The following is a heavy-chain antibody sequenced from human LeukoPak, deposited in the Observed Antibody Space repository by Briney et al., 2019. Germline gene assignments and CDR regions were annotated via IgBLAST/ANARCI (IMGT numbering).Heavy chain of an antibody. V-gene: IGHV1-2*02. CDR3: ARDPGIAAVTNYYMDV. CDR2: INPNSGGT. Sequence: ASVKVSCKASGYTFTGYYMHWVRQAPGQGLEWMGWINPNSGGTNYAQKFQGRVTMTRDTSISTAYMELSRLRSDDTAVYYCARDPGIAAVTNYYMDVWGKGTTVTVSS. CDR1: GYTFTGYY. D-gene: IGHD6-13*01. J-gene: IGHJ6*03.